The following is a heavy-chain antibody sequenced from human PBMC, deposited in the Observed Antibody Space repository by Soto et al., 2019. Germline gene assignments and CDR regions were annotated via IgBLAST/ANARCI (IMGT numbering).Heavy chain of an antibody. CDR2: ISSSSSYI. J-gene: IGHJ6*02. Sequence: PGGSLRLSCAASGFTFSSYSMNWVRQAPGKGLEWVSSISSSSSYIYYADSVKGRFTISRDNAKNSLYLQMNSLRAEDTAVYYCARPEIIEFLEWFGPPGYYYYGMDVWGQGTTVTVSS. CDR1: GFTFSSYS. V-gene: IGHV3-21*01. CDR3: ARPEIIEFLEWFGPPGYYYYGMDV. D-gene: IGHD3-3*02.